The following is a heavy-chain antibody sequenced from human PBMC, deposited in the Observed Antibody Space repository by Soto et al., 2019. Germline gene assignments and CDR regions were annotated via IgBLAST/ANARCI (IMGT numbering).Heavy chain of an antibody. Sequence: EVQLLESGGGLVQPGGSLRLSCAASGFTFSSYAMSWVRQAPGKGLEWVSAISGSGGSTYYADSVKGRFTIPRDNSKNTLYLQMNSLRAEDTAVYYCAKDLQARRRLLYYYYGMDVWGQGTTVTVSS. J-gene: IGHJ6*02. D-gene: IGHD4-4*01. CDR3: AKDLQARRRLLYYYYGMDV. CDR2: ISGSGGST. CDR1: GFTFSSYA. V-gene: IGHV3-23*01.